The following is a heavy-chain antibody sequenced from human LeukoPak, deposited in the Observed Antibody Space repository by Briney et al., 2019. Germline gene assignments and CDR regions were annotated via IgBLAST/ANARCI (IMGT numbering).Heavy chain of an antibody. CDR2: ISTYNGNT. CDR3: ARAVLPDYYGSGSQYNYDY. CDR1: GYTFTSYG. V-gene: IGHV1-18*01. D-gene: IGHD3-10*01. Sequence: ASVKVSCKASGYTFTSYGIGWVRQAPGQGLEWMGWISTYNGNTNYAQKLQDRVTMTTDTSTSTAYMELRSLSSDDTAVYYCARAVLPDYYGSGSQYNYDYWGQGTLVTVSS. J-gene: IGHJ4*02.